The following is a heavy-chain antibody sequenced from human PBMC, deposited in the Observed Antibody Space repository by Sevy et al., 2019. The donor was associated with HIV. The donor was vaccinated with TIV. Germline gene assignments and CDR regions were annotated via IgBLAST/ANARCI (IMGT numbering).Heavy chain of an antibody. CDR1: GDSMNTYY. J-gene: IGHJ5*02. CDR2: ILYSGST. Sequence: SETLSLTCTVTGDSMNTYYWAWIRQPPGKSLEWVGYILYSGSTGYSPSFKSRVTMALDKSKNEVSLRLSSVAAADTAVYYCARVGPGENWFDPWGQGRLVTVSS. V-gene: IGHV4-59*01. D-gene: IGHD1-26*01. CDR3: ARVGPGENWFDP.